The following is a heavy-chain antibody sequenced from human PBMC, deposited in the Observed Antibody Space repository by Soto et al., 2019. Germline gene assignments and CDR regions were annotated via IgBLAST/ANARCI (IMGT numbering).Heavy chain of an antibody. Sequence: SETLSLTCAVSGGFISSANWWSWVRQSPGKDLEWIGEIFHSGSTNYSPSLKSRVTISVDKSKNHFSLSLHSVTAADTAVYYCARGSYHLPTFWGQGTLVTVSS. J-gene: IGHJ4*02. CDR2: IFHSGST. D-gene: IGHD3-16*01. CDR1: GGFISSANW. CDR3: ARGSYHLPTF. V-gene: IGHV4-4*02.